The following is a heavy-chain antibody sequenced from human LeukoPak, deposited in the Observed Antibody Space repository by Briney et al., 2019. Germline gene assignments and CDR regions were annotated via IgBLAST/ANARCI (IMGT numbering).Heavy chain of an antibody. CDR3: AHGLRGMVRGVISDFQH. D-gene: IGHD3-10*01. V-gene: IGHV2-5*01. CDR2: IYWNDDK. CDR1: GFSLSTSGVG. J-gene: IGHJ1*01. Sequence: SGPTLVKPTQTLTLTCTFSGFSLSTSGVGVGWIRQPPGKALEWLALIYWNDDKRYSPSLKSRLTITKDTSKNQVVLTMTNMDPVDTATYYCAHGLRGMVRGVISDFQHWGQGTLVTVSS.